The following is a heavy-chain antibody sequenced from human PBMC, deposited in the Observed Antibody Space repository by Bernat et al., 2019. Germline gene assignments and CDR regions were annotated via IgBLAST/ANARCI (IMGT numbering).Heavy chain of an antibody. V-gene: IGHV3-33*01. CDR3: ARGGFTLDSGDYDDFDI. CDR2: IWYDGSNK. CDR1: GFTFSSYG. J-gene: IGHJ3*02. D-gene: IGHD4-17*01. Sequence: QVQLVESGGGVVQPGRSLRLSCAASGFTFSSYGMHWVRQAPGKGLEWVAVIWYDGSNKYYADSVKGRFTISRDNSKNTLYLQMNSLRAEDTAVYYCARGGFTLDSGDYDDFDIWGQVTMVTVYS.